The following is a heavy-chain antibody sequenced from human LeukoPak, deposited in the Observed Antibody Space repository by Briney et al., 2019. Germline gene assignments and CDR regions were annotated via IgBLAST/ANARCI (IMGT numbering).Heavy chain of an antibody. J-gene: IGHJ6*03. CDR3: ARRRDAYYYYYYYMDV. CDR2: INHSGST. V-gene: IGHV4-34*01. D-gene: IGHD2-2*01. Sequence: SETLSLTFTVSGGSISSYYWSWIRQPPGKGLEWIGEINHSGSTNYNPSLKSRVTISVDTSKNQFSLKLSSVTAADTAVYYCARRRDAYYYYYYYMDVWGKGTTVTISS. CDR1: GGSISSYY.